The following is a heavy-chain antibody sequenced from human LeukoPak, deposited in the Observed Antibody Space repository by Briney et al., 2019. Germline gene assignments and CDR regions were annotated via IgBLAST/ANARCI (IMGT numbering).Heavy chain of an antibody. CDR1: GFTFSSYG. Sequence: GGSLRLSCAASGFTFSSYGMHWVRQAPGKGLGWVAVIWYDGSNKYYADSVKGRFTISRDNSKNTLYLQMNSLRAEDTAVYYCASLSSSSFDYWGQGTLVTVSS. CDR3: ASLSSSSFDY. D-gene: IGHD6-6*01. J-gene: IGHJ4*02. CDR2: IWYDGSNK. V-gene: IGHV3-33*01.